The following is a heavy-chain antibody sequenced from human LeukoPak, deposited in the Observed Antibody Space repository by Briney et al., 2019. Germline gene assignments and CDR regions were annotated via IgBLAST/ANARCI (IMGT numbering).Heavy chain of an antibody. J-gene: IGHJ6*04. CDR1: GFTFSSYS. Sequence: GGSLRLSCAASGFTFSSYSMNWVRQAPGKGLEWVSSISSSSNYIYYADSVMGRFTISRDNAKNSLYLQTNSLRAEDTAVYYCARPVWFGELFYYGMDVWGKGTTVTVSS. V-gene: IGHV3-21*01. CDR2: ISSSSNYI. D-gene: IGHD3-10*01. CDR3: ARPVWFGELFYYGMDV.